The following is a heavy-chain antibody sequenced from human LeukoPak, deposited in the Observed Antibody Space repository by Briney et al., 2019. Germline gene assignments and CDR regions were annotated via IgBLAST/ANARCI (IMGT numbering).Heavy chain of an antibody. V-gene: IGHV4-59*01. CDR1: GGSISTYY. J-gene: IGHJ4*02. CDR3: ARDPRKHSSSWSFDY. Sequence: PSETLPLTCTVSGGSISTYYWSWIRQSPGKGLEWIGYIYYSGSTNYNPSLKSRVTTSVDTSKNQFSLKLSSVTAADTAVYYCARDPRKHSSSWSFDYWGQGTLVTVSS. CDR2: IYYSGST. D-gene: IGHD6-13*01.